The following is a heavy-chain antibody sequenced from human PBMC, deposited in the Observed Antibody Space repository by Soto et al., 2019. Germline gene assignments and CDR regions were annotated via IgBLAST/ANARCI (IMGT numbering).Heavy chain of an antibody. CDR2: INNSGGRT. D-gene: IGHD5-18*01. Sequence: EVQLLESGGGLVQPGGSLRLSCAASGFSFSDYAMSWVRQAPGKGLEWVSTINNSGGRTKNADSVKGRFTIARDNSKNATYLQINSLRIEDTAVYYCAKDPYSPGGYSSFFYYWGQGILVTVSS. V-gene: IGHV3-23*01. CDR1: GFSFSDYA. J-gene: IGHJ4*02. CDR3: AKDPYSPGGYSSFFYY.